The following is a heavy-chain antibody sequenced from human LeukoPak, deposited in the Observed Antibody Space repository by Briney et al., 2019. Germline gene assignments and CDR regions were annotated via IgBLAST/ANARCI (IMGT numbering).Heavy chain of an antibody. D-gene: IGHD2-8*02. CDR2: ISGDGGST. CDR1: GFTFDDYA. V-gene: IGHV3-43*02. Sequence: PGGSLRLSCAASGFTFDDYAMHWVRQAPGKGLEWVSLISGDGGSTYYADSVKGRFTISRDNSKNSLYLQMNSLRAEDTALYYCAKDRTGGAGGNYFDYWGQGTLVTVSS. J-gene: IGHJ4*02. CDR3: AKDRTGGAGGNYFDY.